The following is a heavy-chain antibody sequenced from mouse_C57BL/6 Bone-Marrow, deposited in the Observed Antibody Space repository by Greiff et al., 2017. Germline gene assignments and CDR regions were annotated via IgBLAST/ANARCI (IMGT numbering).Heavy chain of an antibody. CDR2: IRNKANGYTT. V-gene: IGHV7-3*01. Sequence: EVKLMESGGGLVQPGGSLILSCAASGFTFTDYYMSWVRQPPGKALEWLGFIRNKANGYTTEYSASVKGRFTISRDNSQSILYLQMNALRAEDSATYYCARYDYGFAYWGQGTLVTVSA. CDR1: GFTFTDYY. J-gene: IGHJ3*01. CDR3: ARYDYGFAY. D-gene: IGHD2-4*01.